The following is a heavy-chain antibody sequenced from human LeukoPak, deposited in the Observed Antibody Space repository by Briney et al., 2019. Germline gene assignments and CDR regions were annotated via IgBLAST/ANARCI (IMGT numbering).Heavy chain of an antibody. V-gene: IGHV1-2*04. CDR2: INPNSGGT. Sequence: ASVKVSCKASGYTFTSYDINWVRQAPGQGLEWMGGINPNSGGTNYAQKFQGWVTMTRDTSISTAYMELSRLKSDDTAVYYCARGSSSWSYGMDVWGQGTTVIVSS. J-gene: IGHJ6*02. CDR1: GYTFTSYD. CDR3: ARGSSSWSYGMDV. D-gene: IGHD6-13*01.